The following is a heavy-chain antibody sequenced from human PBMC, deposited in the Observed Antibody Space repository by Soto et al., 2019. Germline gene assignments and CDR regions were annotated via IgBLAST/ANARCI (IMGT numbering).Heavy chain of an antibody. CDR2: INPNSGGT. Sequence: QAPLVQSGAEVKKPGASVKVSCKASGYTFTGYYMHWVRQAPGQGLEWMGWINPNSGGTNYAQKFQGWVTMTRDTSISTAYMELSRLRSDDTAVYYCARSNDYGVHAEYFQHWGQGTLVTVSS. CDR1: GYTFTGYY. D-gene: IGHD4-17*01. J-gene: IGHJ1*01. V-gene: IGHV1-2*04. CDR3: ARSNDYGVHAEYFQH.